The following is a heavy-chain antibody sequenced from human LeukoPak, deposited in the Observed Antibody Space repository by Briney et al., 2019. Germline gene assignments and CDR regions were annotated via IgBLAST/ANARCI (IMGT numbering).Heavy chain of an antibody. CDR1: GYTFTGYY. CDR3: AKHYDSTNPWDFQH. V-gene: IGHV1-2*02. D-gene: IGHD3-3*01. CDR2: INPNSGGT. Sequence: ASVKVSCKASGYTFTGYYMHWVRQAPGQGLEWMGWINPNSGGTNYAQKFQGRVTMTRDTSISTAYMELSRLRSDDTAVYYCAKHYDSTNPWDFQHWGQGTLVTVSS. J-gene: IGHJ1*01.